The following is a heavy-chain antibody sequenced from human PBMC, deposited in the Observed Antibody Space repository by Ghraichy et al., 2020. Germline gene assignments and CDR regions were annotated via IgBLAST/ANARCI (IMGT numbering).Heavy chain of an antibody. CDR3: ARGAPTNWGYGDAFDI. J-gene: IGHJ3*02. CDR2: IYHSGST. V-gene: IGHV4-30-2*01. Sequence: SETLSLTCAVSGGSISSGGYSWSWIRQPPGKGLEWIGYIYHSGSTYYNPSLKSRVTISVDRSKNQFSLKLSSVTAADTAVYYCARGAPTNWGYGDAFDIWGQGTMVTVSS. CDR1: GGSISSGGYS. D-gene: IGHD7-27*01.